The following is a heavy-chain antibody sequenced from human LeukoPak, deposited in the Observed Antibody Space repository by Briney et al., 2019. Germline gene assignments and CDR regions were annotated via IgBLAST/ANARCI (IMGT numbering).Heavy chain of an antibody. J-gene: IGHJ6*03. Sequence: GGSLRLSCAASGFTFSSYAMHWVRQAPGKGLRWGSFIRYDGSNKFYADSVKGRFTISRDTSKNTLYLQMNSVRTEDSAMYYCAKAGYCATAGCPDYYYMDVWGRGTTVTVSS. D-gene: IGHD2-8*01. CDR1: GFTFSSYA. V-gene: IGHV3-30*02. CDR2: IRYDGSNK. CDR3: AKAGYCATAGCPDYYYMDV.